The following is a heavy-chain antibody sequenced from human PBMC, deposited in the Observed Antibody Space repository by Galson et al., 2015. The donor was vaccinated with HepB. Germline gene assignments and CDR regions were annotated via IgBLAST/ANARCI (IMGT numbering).Heavy chain of an antibody. CDR2: IDWDDDK. CDR3: ARMGMASNFDY. CDR1: GFSLSTSGMR. J-gene: IGHJ4*02. Sequence: ALVQPTQTLTLTCTFSGFSLSTSGMRVSWIRQPPGKALEWLARIDWDDDKFYSTSLKTRLTISKDTSKNQVVLTMTNMDPVDTATYYCARMGMASNFDYWGQGTLVTVSS. D-gene: IGHD5-24*01. V-gene: IGHV2-70*04.